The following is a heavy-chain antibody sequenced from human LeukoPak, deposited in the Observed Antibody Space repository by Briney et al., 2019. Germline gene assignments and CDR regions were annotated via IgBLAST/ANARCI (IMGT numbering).Heavy chain of an antibody. V-gene: IGHV3-43*02. D-gene: IGHD3-3*01. CDR3: AKSYYYDFWSGYRNWFDP. Sequence: PGGSLRLSCAASGFTFDDYAMHWVRQAPGKGLEWVSLISGDGGSTYYADSVKGRFTISRDNSKNSLHLQMNSLRTEDTALYYCAKSYYYDFWSGYRNWFDPWGQGTLVTVSS. CDR1: GFTFDDYA. J-gene: IGHJ5*02. CDR2: ISGDGGST.